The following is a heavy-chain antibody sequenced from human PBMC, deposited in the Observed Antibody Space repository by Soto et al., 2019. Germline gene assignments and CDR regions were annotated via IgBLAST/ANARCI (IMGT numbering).Heavy chain of an antibody. CDR1: GFTLSGYA. D-gene: IGHD6-6*01. CDR2: ISTNGVGT. V-gene: IGHV3-64*01. Sequence: GGSLRLSCAASGFTLSGYAMDWVRQAPGKGLEYVSGISTNGVGTYYANSVQGRFTISRDNSKNTVYLQMGSLRPEDMAVYYCARRARPDFYYMDVWGKGTTVTV. J-gene: IGHJ6*03. CDR3: ARRARPDFYYMDV.